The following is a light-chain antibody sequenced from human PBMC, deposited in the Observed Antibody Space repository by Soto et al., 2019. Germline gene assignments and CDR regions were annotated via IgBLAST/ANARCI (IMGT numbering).Light chain of an antibody. CDR3: KQYGSSPWT. V-gene: IGKV3-20*01. Sequence: EFVLTQSPGTLSLSPGERATLSCRASQTVRNNYLAWYQQKPGQAHRLLIYGASSRATGIQDRFSGSGSGTDFTLTIRRLEPEDFAVYYCKQYGSSPWTFGQGTKVDIK. CDR2: GAS. J-gene: IGKJ1*01. CDR1: QTVRNNY.